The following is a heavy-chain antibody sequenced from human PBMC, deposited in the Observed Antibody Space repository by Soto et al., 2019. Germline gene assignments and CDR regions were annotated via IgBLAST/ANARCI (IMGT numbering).Heavy chain of an antibody. D-gene: IGHD1-20*01. V-gene: IGHV1-69*13. CDR1: GGTFSSYA. Sequence: SVKVSCKASGGTFSSYAISWVRQAPGQGLEWMGGIIPIFGTANYAQKFQGRVTITADESTSTAYMELSSLRAEDTAVYFCARVAWSDNNAEYFQHWGQGTLVTVSS. CDR2: IIPIFGTA. J-gene: IGHJ1*01. CDR3: ARVAWSDNNAEYFQH.